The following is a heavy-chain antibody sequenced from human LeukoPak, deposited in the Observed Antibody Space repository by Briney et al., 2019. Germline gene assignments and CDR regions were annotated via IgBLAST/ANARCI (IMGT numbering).Heavy chain of an antibody. CDR2: VSIRGVYT. D-gene: IGHD6-13*01. Sequence: LSGGSLRLSCTASGCTFGDYVMSWVRQAPGKGLEWVSAVSIRGVYTYYADSVRGRFTISKDSSKSTRYLQMNSLRAQDTAVYYCAKERGNIPAAAVFDYWGQGNLVTV. J-gene: IGHJ4*02. CDR3: AKERGNIPAAAVFDY. V-gene: IGHV3-23*01. CDR1: GCTFGDYV.